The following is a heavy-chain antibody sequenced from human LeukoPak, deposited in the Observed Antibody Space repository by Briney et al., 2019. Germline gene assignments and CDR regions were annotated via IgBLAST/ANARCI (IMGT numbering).Heavy chain of an antibody. CDR3: AREKNSRGFDY. CDR1: GGSISSYY. CDR2: IYYSGST. D-gene: IGHD2/OR15-2a*01. J-gene: IGHJ4*02. Sequence: PSETLSLTCTVSGGSISSYYWSWIRQPPGKGLEWIGYIYYSGSTNYNPSLKSRFTISVDTSKNQFSLKLSSVTAADTAVYYCAREKNSRGFDYWGQGTLVTVSS. V-gene: IGHV4-59*01.